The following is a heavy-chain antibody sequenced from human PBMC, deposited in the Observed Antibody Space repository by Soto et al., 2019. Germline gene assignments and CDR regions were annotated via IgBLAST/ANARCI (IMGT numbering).Heavy chain of an antibody. CDR1: GYTFTSYD. J-gene: IGHJ4*02. D-gene: IGHD3-9*01. CDR3: ASAPLYYDILTGYWVPLDY. CDR2: MNPNSGNT. Sequence: ASVKVSCKASGYTFTSYDINWVRQATGQGLEWMGWMNPNSGNTGYAQKFQGRVTMTRNTSISTAYMELSSLRSEDTAVYYCASAPLYYDILTGYWVPLDYWGQGTLVTVS. V-gene: IGHV1-8*01.